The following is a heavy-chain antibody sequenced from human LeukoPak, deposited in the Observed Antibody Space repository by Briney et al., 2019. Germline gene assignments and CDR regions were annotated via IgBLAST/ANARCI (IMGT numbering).Heavy chain of an antibody. CDR2: IYYSGST. J-gene: IGHJ4*02. Sequence: SETLSLTCTVSGGSISSGGYYWSWIRQHPGKGLEWIGYIYYSGSTYYNPSLKSRVTISVDTSKNQFSLKLSSVTAADTAVYYCARVRGYSYGYQSTYFDYWGQGTLLTVSS. CDR3: ARVRGYSYGYQSTYFDY. V-gene: IGHV4-31*03. CDR1: GGSISSGGYY. D-gene: IGHD5-18*01.